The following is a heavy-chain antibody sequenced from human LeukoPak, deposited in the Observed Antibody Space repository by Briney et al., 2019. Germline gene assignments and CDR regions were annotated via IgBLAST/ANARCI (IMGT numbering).Heavy chain of an antibody. Sequence: PSETLSLTCTVSGGSISISSYYWGWIRQPPGKGLEWIGSIYYSGSTYYNASLKSRVTISVDTSKNQFSLKLSSVTAADTAVYYCARKRSGWYSPWGQGTLVTVSS. CDR2: IYYSGST. CDR3: ARKRSGWYSP. D-gene: IGHD6-19*01. CDR1: GGSISISSYY. V-gene: IGHV4-39*01. J-gene: IGHJ5*02.